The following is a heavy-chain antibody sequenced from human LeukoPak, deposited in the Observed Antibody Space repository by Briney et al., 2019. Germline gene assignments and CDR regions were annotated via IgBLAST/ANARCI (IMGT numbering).Heavy chain of an antibody. CDR1: GGSISSYY. Sequence: SETLSLTCTVSGGSISSYYWSWIRQPPGKGLEWIGEINHSGSTNYNPSLKSRVTISVDTSKNQFSLKLSSVTAADTAVYYCARALYYYDSSGYYPGYYFDYWGQGTLVTVSS. J-gene: IGHJ4*02. CDR2: INHSGST. V-gene: IGHV4-34*01. D-gene: IGHD3-22*01. CDR3: ARALYYYDSSGYYPGYYFDY.